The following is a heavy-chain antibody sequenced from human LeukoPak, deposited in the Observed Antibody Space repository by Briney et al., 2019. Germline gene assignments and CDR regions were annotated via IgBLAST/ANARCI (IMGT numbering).Heavy chain of an antibody. CDR3: ARTTLPTKFYDRSGYTPPIDD. CDR2: INPGGGST. D-gene: IGHD3-22*01. CDR1: GYTFTGYY. V-gene: IGHV1-46*01. J-gene: IGHJ4*02. Sequence: EASLKVSCTASGYTFTGYYMHWVRQAPGQGLEWMGIINPGGGSTSYAQKFQGRVTMTRDMSTSSVYIELNSLRSEDTAVYYRARTTLPTKFYDRSGYTPPIDDCGQGTLVTVSS.